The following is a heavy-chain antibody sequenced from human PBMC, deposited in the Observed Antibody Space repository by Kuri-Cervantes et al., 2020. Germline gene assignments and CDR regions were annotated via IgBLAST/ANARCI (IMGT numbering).Heavy chain of an antibody. D-gene: IGHD7-27*01. CDR2: IRYDGSNE. CDR3: AKDQGTGDVLPSD. J-gene: IGHJ4*02. CDR1: GFTFNNYG. V-gene: IGHV3-30*02. Sequence: GGFLRLSCAASGFTFNNYGMHWVRQAPGKGLEWVAFIRYDGSNEYYADSVKGRFTISRDNSKNTLYLQINSLRAEDTAVYYCAKDQGTGDVLPSDWGQGTLVTVSS.